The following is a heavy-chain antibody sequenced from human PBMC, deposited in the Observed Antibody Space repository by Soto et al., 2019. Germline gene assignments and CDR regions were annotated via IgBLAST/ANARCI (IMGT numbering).Heavy chain of an antibody. J-gene: IGHJ6*02. CDR1: GFTFSNFS. Sequence: GGSLRLSCVGSGFTFSNFSINWVRQAPGKGLEWVSSISSRSDIYYADSVKGRFTISRDNAKNSVSLQMNSLRAEDTAVYYCAREYTAWPLAYGLDVWGQGTTVTVSS. D-gene: IGHD2-2*02. CDR3: AREYTAWPLAYGLDV. CDR2: ISSRSDI. V-gene: IGHV3-21*01.